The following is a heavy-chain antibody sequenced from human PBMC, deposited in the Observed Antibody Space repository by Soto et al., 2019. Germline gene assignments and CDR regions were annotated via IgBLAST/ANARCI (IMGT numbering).Heavy chain of an antibody. CDR3: ARNIFGSATTSFDY. CDR1: GYSISSSNW. Sequence: SETLSLTCAVSGYSISSSNWWSWVRQPPGKGLEWIGDIYHSGSTNYNPSLKSRVTLSVDKSKNHFSLTLTSVTAADTAVYYCARNIFGSATTSFDYWGQGTLVTVSS. J-gene: IGHJ4*02. D-gene: IGHD3-3*02. V-gene: IGHV4-4*02. CDR2: IYHSGST.